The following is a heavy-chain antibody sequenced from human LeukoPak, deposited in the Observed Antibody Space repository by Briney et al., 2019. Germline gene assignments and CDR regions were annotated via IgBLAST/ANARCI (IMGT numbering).Heavy chain of an antibody. D-gene: IGHD3-3*01. CDR3: ARDHYYDFWSGSPPFDY. CDR1: GFTFSSYA. CDR2: ISYDGSNK. Sequence: GGSLRLSCAASGFTFSSYAMHWVRQAPGKGLEWVAVISYDGSNKYYADSVKGRFTISRDNSKNTLYLQMNSLRAEDTAVYYCARDHYYDFWSGSPPFDYWGQGTLVTVSS. J-gene: IGHJ4*02. V-gene: IGHV3-30*14.